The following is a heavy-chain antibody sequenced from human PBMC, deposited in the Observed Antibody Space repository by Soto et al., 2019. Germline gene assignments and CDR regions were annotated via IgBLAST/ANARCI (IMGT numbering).Heavy chain of an antibody. J-gene: IGHJ3*02. CDR2: IGTAGDT. D-gene: IGHD2-15*01. CDR1: GFNFSSYD. CDR3: ARAGQWASCRGASCYLGASDI. Sequence: EVQLVESGGGLVQPGGSLRLSCEASGFNFSSYDMHWVRQATGKGLEWVSVIGTAGDTFYTGSVKGRFTISRENGKNSLYLQMNSLIAGDTAVYYCARAGQWASCRGASCYLGASDIWGQGTMVTVSS. V-gene: IGHV3-13*01.